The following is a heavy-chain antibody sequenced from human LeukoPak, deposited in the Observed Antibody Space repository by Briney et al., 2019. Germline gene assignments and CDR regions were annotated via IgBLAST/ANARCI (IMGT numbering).Heavy chain of an antibody. CDR1: GFIFSSYW. Sequence: LTGGSLRLSCAASGFIFSSYWMHWVRHAPGKGPVWVSRINSDGSMTSYADSAKGRFTISRDNAKNTLYLQMNSLRVEDTALYYCAKYRSSSFHQGGDFDQWGQGTLVIVSS. CDR2: INSDGSMT. D-gene: IGHD6-13*01. CDR3: AKYRSSSFHQGGDFDQ. J-gene: IGHJ4*02. V-gene: IGHV3-74*01.